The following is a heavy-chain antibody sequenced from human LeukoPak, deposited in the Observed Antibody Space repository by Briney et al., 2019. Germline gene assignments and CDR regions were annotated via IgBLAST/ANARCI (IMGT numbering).Heavy chain of an antibody. V-gene: IGHV1-2*06. CDR2: INPNTGYP. D-gene: IGHD4-11*01. CDR3: ARGQPYGNYNYFDS. Sequence: GASVKVSCKASGYTFSGYFIHWVRQAPGQGLEWMGRINPNTGYPNHAQNFQGRATMTRDTSISTAYMELSRLTTDDTAVYFCARGQPYGNYNYFDSWGQGTLVTVSS. J-gene: IGHJ5*01. CDR1: GYTFSGYF.